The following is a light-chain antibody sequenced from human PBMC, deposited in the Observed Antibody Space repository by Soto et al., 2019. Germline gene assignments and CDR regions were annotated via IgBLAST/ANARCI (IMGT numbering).Light chain of an antibody. CDR2: RAS. V-gene: IGKV3-20*01. J-gene: IGKJ2*01. Sequence: VVLTQSPGTLSLSPGERATLSCRASQTVDSTYLAWYQQKAGQARMLLIYRASSRAAGVPDRFSGSGSGTDFTLTISKLDPEDFAVYYCQQYDTSPPLYTFGQGTKLEIK. CDR3: QQYDTSPPLYT. CDR1: QTVDSTY.